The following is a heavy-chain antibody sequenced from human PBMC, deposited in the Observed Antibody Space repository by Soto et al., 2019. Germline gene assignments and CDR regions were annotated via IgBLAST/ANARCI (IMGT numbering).Heavy chain of an antibody. J-gene: IGHJ3*01. CDR1: GYTFTNYG. Sequence: GPEVKRTGASVKVSCTASGYTFTNYGISWVRQAPGQGLDWMGWISTDNGITNTAQKVQGRFTMTTDTSTNTAYMELESLRSDDTAVYYCVRVRGTSMTVDGGDFDLWGQGTMVTVSS. CDR2: ISTDNGIT. CDR3: VRVRGTSMTVDGGDFDL. D-gene: IGHD6-19*01. V-gene: IGHV1-18*01.